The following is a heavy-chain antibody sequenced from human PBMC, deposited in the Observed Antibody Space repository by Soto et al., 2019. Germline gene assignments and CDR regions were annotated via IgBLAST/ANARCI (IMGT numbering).Heavy chain of an antibody. Sequence: SCKASGGTFSSYSISWVRQAPGKGLEWVSSISSTTNYIYYGDSMKGRFTISRDNAKNSLYLEMNSLRAEDTAVYYCARESEDLTSSFDCWGQGTLVTVSS. CDR2: ISSTTNYI. J-gene: IGHJ4*02. CDR3: ARESEDLTSSFDC. CDR1: GGTFSSYS. V-gene: IGHV3-21*06.